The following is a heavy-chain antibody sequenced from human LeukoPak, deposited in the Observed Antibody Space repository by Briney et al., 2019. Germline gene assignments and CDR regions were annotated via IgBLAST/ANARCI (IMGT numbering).Heavy chain of an antibody. CDR1: GYTFTSYD. V-gene: IGHV1-8*01. Sequence: ASVKVSCKASGYTFTSYDINWVRQATGQGLEWMGWMNPNSGNTGYAQKFQGRVTMTRNTSISTAYMELSSLRSEDTAVYYCARGRGRFGDDYYYYYGMDVWGQGTTVTVSS. CDR2: MNPNSGNT. D-gene: IGHD3-10*01. J-gene: IGHJ6*02. CDR3: ARGRGRFGDDYYYYYGMDV.